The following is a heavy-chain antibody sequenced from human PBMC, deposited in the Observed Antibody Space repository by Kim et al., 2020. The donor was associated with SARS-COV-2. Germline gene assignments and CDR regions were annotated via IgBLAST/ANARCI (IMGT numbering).Heavy chain of an antibody. CDR2: VGGSGGNT. V-gene: IGHV3-23*01. Sequence: GGSLRLSCAASGFTFSTHAMSWVRQAPGKGLEWVSTVGGSGGNTYHADSAKGRFTIFRDNSKNTVDLQMNSLRAEDTAVYYCAKGRSENIAAAFNYWGQG. J-gene: IGHJ4*02. CDR3: AKGRSENIAAAFNY. CDR1: GFTFSTHA. D-gene: IGHD6-13*01.